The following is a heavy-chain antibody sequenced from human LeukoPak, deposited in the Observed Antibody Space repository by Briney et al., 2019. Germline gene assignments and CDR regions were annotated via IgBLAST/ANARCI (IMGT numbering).Heavy chain of an antibody. V-gene: IGHV1-8*01. J-gene: IGHJ5*02. D-gene: IGHD2-2*01. CDR2: MNPNSGNT. CDR3: ARDLLPATNWFDP. Sequence: ASVKVSCKASGYTFTCYDINWVRQATGQGLEWMGWMNPNSGNTGYAQKFQGRVTMTRNTSISTAYMELSSLRSEDTAVYYCARDLLPATNWFDPWGQGTLVTVSS. CDR1: GYTFTCYD.